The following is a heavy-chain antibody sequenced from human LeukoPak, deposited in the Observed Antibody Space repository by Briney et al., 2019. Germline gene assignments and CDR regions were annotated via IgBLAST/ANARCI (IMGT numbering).Heavy chain of an antibody. CDR2: IYYSGST. CDR3: ATMQWLSQGGGFDY. D-gene: IGHD6-19*01. V-gene: IGHV4-59*08. CDR1: GGSISTFY. J-gene: IGHJ4*02. Sequence: SETLSLTCTLSGGSISTFYWSWIRQPPGKGLEWIGYIYYSGSTNYNPSLKSRLTISVDTSKNQFSLKMKSVTAADTAVYYCATMQWLSQGGGFDYWGQGTLVSVPS.